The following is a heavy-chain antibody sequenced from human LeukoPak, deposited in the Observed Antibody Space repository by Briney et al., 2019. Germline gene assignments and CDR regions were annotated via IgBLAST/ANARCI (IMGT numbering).Heavy chain of an antibody. CDR1: GFTFSDYY. J-gene: IGHJ4*02. CDR2: ISDSSGYT. D-gene: IGHD4-23*01. V-gene: IGHV3-11*06. Sequence: GGSLRLSCAASGFTFSDYYMSWIRQAPGKGLEWVSYISDSSGYTNYADSVKGRFTISRDNAKNSLYIQMNSLRAEDTAVYYCARGIRLTSVVEYLFWGQGTLVTVSS. CDR3: ARGIRLTSVVEYLF.